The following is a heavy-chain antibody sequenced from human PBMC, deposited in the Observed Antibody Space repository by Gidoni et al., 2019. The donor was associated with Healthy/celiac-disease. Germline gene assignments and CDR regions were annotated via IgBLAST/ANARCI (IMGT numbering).Heavy chain of an antibody. V-gene: IGHV1-3*01. CDR2: INAGNGNT. Sequence: QVQLVQSGAEVKKPGASVKVSCKASGYPFTSYAMHWVRQAPGQRLEWMGWINAGNGNTKYSQKFQGRVTITRDTSASTAYMELSSLRSEDTAVYYCARWAGVRGVIRRAFDYWGQGTLVTVSS. CDR1: GYPFTSYA. J-gene: IGHJ4*02. D-gene: IGHD3-10*01. CDR3: ARWAGVRGVIRRAFDY.